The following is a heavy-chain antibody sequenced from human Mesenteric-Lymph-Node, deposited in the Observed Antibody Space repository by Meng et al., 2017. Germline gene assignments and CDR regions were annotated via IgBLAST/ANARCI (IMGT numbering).Heavy chain of an antibody. V-gene: IGHV4-61*08. CDR3: ARTFSSGWSLFQH. CDR1: GGSVSSGGYY. D-gene: IGHD6-19*01. Sequence: QVQLQGSGPGLVKPSQTLSLTCTVSGGSVSSGGYYWTWIRQHPGKGLEWIGYIYYSGSTNYNPSLKSRVTISADKSKNHFSLKLSSVTAADTAVYYCARTFSSGWSLFQHWGQGTLVTVSS. J-gene: IGHJ1*01. CDR2: IYYSGST.